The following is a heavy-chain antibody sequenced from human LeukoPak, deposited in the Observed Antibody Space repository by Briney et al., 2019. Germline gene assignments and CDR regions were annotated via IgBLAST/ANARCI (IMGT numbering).Heavy chain of an antibody. Sequence: PGGSLRLSCAASGFAFSDYWMTWVRQAPGKGLEWVANIKQDGSEKYYVDSVKGRFTISRDNAKNSLYLQMNRLRAEDTAVYYCARGRFYGSTWGQGTLVTVSS. CDR1: GFAFSDYW. CDR2: IKQDGSEK. V-gene: IGHV3-7*01. CDR3: ARGRFYGST. J-gene: IGHJ5*02. D-gene: IGHD3-10*01.